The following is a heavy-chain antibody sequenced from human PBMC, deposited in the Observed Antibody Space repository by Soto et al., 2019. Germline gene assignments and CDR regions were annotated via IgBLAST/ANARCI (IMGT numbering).Heavy chain of an antibody. J-gene: IGHJ4*02. V-gene: IGHV3-11*06. CDR2: ISSSSDYT. CDR3: ARGGVRGTTSRGQVYN. Sequence: QVQVVESGGGLVKPGGSLRLSCAAYGFTFSDYYMNWIRQAPGKGLEWVSYISSSSDYTKYADPVKGGFTISRDNAKSSLYLQMNSLRAEDTAVYYCARGGVRGTTSRGQVYNWGQGTLVTVSS. CDR1: GFTFSDYY. D-gene: IGHD1-7*01.